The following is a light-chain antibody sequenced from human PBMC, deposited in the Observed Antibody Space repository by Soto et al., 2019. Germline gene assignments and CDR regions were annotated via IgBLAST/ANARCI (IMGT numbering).Light chain of an antibody. CDR1: SSDVGGYDY. V-gene: IGLV2-14*01. J-gene: IGLJ1*01. CDR2: EVT. Sequence: QSALTQPASVSGSPGQSITISCTGTSSDVGGYDYVSWYQQHPGKVPKFIIYEVTNRPSGVSHRFSGSKSGNTASLTISGLQAEDEADYYCSSYTSTSTYVFGTGTKVIVL. CDR3: SSYTSTSTYV.